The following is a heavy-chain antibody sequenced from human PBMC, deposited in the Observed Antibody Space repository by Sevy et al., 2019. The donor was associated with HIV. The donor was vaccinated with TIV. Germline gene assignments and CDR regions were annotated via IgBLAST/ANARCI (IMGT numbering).Heavy chain of an antibody. D-gene: IGHD2-21*02. J-gene: IGHJ5*02. CDR2: ISHDGGTQ. CDR1: GFTFSSYS. V-gene: IGHV3-30*03. Sequence: GGSLRLSCVGSGFTFSSYSFNWVRLAPGKGLEWVSLISHDGGTQFFADSVRGRFTISRANSKNTLWEEMNSLRPEDTAVYICARDALPFWGGDCYSHFFDPWGQGTLVFVSS. CDR3: ARDALPFWGGDCYSHFFDP.